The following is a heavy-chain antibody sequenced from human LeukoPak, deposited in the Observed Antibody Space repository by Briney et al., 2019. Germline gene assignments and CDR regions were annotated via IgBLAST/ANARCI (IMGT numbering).Heavy chain of an antibody. CDR1: GFTVSSNY. CDR3: AKPYGSGLDLDY. J-gene: IGHJ4*02. Sequence: GGSLRLSCAASGFTVSSNYMSWVRQAPGKGLEWVSVTYTGGSTNYADSVKGRFSISRDNSKNTLYLQMNSLRAEDTAVYYCAKPYGSGLDLDYWGQGTLVTVSS. CDR2: TYTGGST. D-gene: IGHD6-19*01. V-gene: IGHV3-53*01.